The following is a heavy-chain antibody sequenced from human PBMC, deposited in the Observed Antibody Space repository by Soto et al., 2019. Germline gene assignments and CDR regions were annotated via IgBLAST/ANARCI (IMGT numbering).Heavy chain of an antibody. CDR1: GGSISSSNYY. D-gene: IGHD3-22*01. CDR2: IYYSGST. CDR3: ARARRPPDFYDSSGYYYYFDY. Sequence: SETLSLTCTVSGGSISSSNYYWGWIRQPPGKGLEWIGNIYYSGSTYYNPSLKSRGTISVDTSKNQFSLNLSSVTAADTAVYYCARARRPPDFYDSSGYYYYFDYWGQGTLVTVSS. J-gene: IGHJ4*02. V-gene: IGHV4-39*02.